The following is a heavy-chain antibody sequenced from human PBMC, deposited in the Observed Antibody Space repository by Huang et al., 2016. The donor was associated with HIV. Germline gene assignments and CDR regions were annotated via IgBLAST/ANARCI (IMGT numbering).Heavy chain of an antibody. D-gene: IGHD3-3*01. Sequence: QVQLVQSGSELKKPGASVKVSCKASGYTFTSYAMNWVRQAPGQGLEGMGCIHTNPGNPTYAQGFTVRFVFSLDTSVSTAYLQISSLKAEDTAVYYCASSPREVFGVFDYWGQGTLVTVSS. J-gene: IGHJ4*02. CDR2: IHTNPGNP. CDR1: GYTFTSYA. CDR3: ASSPREVFGVFDY. V-gene: IGHV7-4-1*02.